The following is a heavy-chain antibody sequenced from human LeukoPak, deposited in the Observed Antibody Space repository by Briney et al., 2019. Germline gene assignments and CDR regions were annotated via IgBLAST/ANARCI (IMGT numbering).Heavy chain of an antibody. D-gene: IGHD6-19*01. CDR3: ARGRYSSGWFDR. J-gene: IGHJ5*02. Sequence: PSETLSLTCTVSGGSISSYYWSWIRQPPGKGLEWIGYVHYSGSTNYNPSLRSRVTISTDASKNQFSLKLSSATAADTAVYYCARGRYSSGWFDRWGQGSLVTVSS. CDR2: VHYSGST. CDR1: GGSISSYY. V-gene: IGHV4-59*01.